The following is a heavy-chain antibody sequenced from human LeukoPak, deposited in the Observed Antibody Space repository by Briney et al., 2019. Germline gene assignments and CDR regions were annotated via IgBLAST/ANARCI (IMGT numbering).Heavy chain of an antibody. J-gene: IGHJ4*02. CDR3: ARQKSYGFRAFDY. D-gene: IGHD5-18*01. V-gene: IGHV4-39*01. Sequence: SETLSLTCTVSGGSISSSSYYWGWIRQPPWKGLEWIGSIYYSGSTYYNPSLKSRVTISVDTSKNQFSLKLSPVTAADTAVYYCARQKSYGFRAFDYWGRGTLVTVSS. CDR2: IYYSGST. CDR1: GGSISSSSYY.